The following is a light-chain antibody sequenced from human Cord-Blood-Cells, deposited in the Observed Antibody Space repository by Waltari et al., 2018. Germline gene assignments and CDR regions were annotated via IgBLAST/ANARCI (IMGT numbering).Light chain of an antibody. Sequence: EIVLTQSPGTLSLSPGERATLSCRAGQSVSSSYLAWYQQKPGQAPRLLIYGASSRATGIPYRFSGSGSGTDFTLTISRLEPEDFAVYYCQQYGSSRWTFGQGTKVEIK. CDR1: QSVSSSY. CDR3: QQYGSSRWT. J-gene: IGKJ1*01. CDR2: GAS. V-gene: IGKV3-20*01.